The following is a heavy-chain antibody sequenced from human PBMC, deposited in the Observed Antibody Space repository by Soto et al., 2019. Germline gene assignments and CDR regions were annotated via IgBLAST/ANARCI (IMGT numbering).Heavy chain of an antibody. D-gene: IGHD2-21*01. CDR3: TKDGDSADYGY. J-gene: IGHJ4*02. CDR2: IIPMFPTT. CDR1: GDTFGRYA. V-gene: IGHV1-69*06. Sequence: ASVKVSCKPAGDTFGRYAIHWVRQAPGQGLEWMGGIIPMFPTTNYAQKFKGRLTIYADKSTGTAYMEMTSLRSEDTAVYYCTKDGDSADYGYWGQGTLVTVSS.